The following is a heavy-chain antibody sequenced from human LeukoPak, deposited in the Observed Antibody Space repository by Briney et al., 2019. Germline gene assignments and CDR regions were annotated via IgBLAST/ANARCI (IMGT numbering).Heavy chain of an antibody. CDR2: IYYSGST. CDR1: GGSISSSSYY. CDR3: ARFDQYGSGRTNHDY. V-gene: IGHV4-39*07. D-gene: IGHD3-10*01. Sequence: PSETLSLTCTVSGGSISSSSYYWGWIRQPPGKGLEWIGSIYYSGSTYYNPSLKSRVTISVDTSKNQFSLKLSSVTAADTAVYYCARFDQYGSGRTNHDYWGQGTLVTVSS. J-gene: IGHJ4*02.